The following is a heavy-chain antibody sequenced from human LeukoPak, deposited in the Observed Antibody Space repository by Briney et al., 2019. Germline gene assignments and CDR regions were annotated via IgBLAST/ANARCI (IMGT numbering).Heavy chain of an antibody. J-gene: IGHJ5*02. CDR3: ARENSGYDTWCFDL. CDR2: INLSVGRT. Sequence: SSVNVSCKASLCTLTRYFMHGVRPAAGQEREGMGIINLSVGRTSYVQIFQGGVTMHRDTSTSTVYMEVSSLRSEDTAVYYCARENSGYDTWCFDLWGQGTLVTVSS. V-gene: IGHV1-46*01. D-gene: IGHD5-12*01. CDR1: LCTLTRYF.